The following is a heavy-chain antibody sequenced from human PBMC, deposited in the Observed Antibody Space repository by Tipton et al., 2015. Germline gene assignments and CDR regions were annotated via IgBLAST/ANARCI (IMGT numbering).Heavy chain of an antibody. J-gene: IGHJ6*02. CDR3: ARAPVVAATPEYPYYYYGMDV. Sequence: TLSLTCTVSGDSISSSAYYWGWIRQPPGKGLECIGSIYYPVNTYYNPSLKSRVTISVKTSKNQFSLKLSSVTAADTAVYYCARAPVVAATPEYPYYYYGMDVWGQGTTVTVSS. D-gene: IGHD2-15*01. CDR1: GDSISSSAYY. CDR2: IYYPVNT. V-gene: IGHV4-39*07.